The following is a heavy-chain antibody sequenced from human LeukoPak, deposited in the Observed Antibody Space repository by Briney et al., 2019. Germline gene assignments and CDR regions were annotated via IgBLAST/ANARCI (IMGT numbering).Heavy chain of an antibody. CDR2: INWNGGST. D-gene: IGHD3-10*01. Sequence: GESLRLSCAASGFTFDDYGMSWVRHAPGKGLEWVSGINWNGGSTDHADSVKGRFTISRDNAKNSLYLQMNSLRAEDTALYYCARDLSYYYGSGIDYWGQGTLVTVSS. CDR3: ARDLSYYYGSGIDY. V-gene: IGHV3-20*04. CDR1: GFTFDDYG. J-gene: IGHJ4*02.